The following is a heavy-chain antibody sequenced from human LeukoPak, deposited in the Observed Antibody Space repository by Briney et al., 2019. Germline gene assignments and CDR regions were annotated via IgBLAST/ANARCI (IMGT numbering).Heavy chain of an antibody. CDR3: ARRGDGGRSFDY. CDR1: GFTVSSNY. J-gene: IGHJ4*02. CDR2: IYSSGST. D-gene: IGHD4-23*01. Sequence: GGSLRLSCAASGFTVSSNYMTWVRQAPGKGLEWVSLIYSSGSTYYADSVKGRFTISRDNSKNTLYLQVNSLRAEDTAVYYCARRGDGGRSFDYWGQGTLVTVSS. V-gene: IGHV3-53*01.